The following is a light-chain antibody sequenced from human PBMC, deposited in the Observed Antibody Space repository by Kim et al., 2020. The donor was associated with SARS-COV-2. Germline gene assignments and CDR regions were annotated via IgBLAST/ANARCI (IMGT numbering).Light chain of an antibody. CDR1: KLGNKY. J-gene: IGLJ2*01. Sequence: SPGQTASLTCSGDKLGNKYACWYQKKPGQSPVQVIYQDDKRPPGIPERFSGSRSGSTATLTVTGTQTMDEADYYCQAWDSTPDVVFGGGTQLTVL. CDR2: QDD. CDR3: QAWDSTPDVV. V-gene: IGLV3-1*01.